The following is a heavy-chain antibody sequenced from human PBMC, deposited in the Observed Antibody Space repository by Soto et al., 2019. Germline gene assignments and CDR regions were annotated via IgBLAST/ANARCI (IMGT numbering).Heavy chain of an antibody. J-gene: IGHJ2*01. V-gene: IGHV3-21*01. CDR1: GLNIVSHG. D-gene: IGHD6-13*01. Sequence: PGVLKILSCAASGLNIVSHGVNWVSKAPGKGLEWVSSISSSSSYIYYADSVKGRFTISRDNAKNSLYLQMNSLRAEDTAVYYCARDRLGSRYFDLWGRGTLVTVSS. CDR3: ARDRLGSRYFDL. CDR2: ISSSSSYI.